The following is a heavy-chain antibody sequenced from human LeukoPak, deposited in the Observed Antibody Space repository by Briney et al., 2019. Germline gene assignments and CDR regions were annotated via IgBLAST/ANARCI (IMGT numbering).Heavy chain of an antibody. D-gene: IGHD2-15*01. CDR1: GFTFRSHG. CDR3: ARGPYCSGGTCYSLGEFDP. J-gene: IGHJ5*02. Sequence: PGGTLRLSCAASGFTFRSHGMSWVRQAPGKGLEWVSAISGSGDTYYADSVKGRFTISRDNSKNTLYLQMNSLRAEDTAVYYCARGPYCSGGTCYSLGEFDPWGQGTLVTVSS. V-gene: IGHV3-23*01. CDR2: ISGSGDT.